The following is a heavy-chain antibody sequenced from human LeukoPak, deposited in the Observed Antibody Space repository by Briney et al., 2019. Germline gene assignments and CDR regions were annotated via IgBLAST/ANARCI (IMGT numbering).Heavy chain of an antibody. CDR1: GDSINSYY. V-gene: IGHV4-59*01. D-gene: IGHD7-27*01. CDR3: ARDLHLGWFDS. Sequence: SETLSLTCTVSGDSINSYYWNWIRQPPGKGLEWIGYIHYGENTNYNPSLKSRVTILLDTSRKFFSLNLSSVTAADTAVYYCARDLHLGWFDSWGQGTLVHVSS. J-gene: IGHJ5*01. CDR2: IHYGENT.